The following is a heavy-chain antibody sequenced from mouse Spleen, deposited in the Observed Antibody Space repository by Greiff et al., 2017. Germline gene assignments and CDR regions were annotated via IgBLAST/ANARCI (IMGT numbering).Heavy chain of an antibody. CDR3: AREGYGDLSWFAY. J-gene: IGHJ3*01. Sequence: DVKLVESGPELVKPGASVKISCKASGYSFTGYYMNWVKQSPEKSLEWIGEINPSTGGTTYNQKFKAKATLTVDKSSSTAYMQLKSLTSEDSAVYYCAREGYGDLSWFAYWGQGTLVTVSA. D-gene: IGHD2-13*01. CDR2: INPSTGGT. V-gene: IGHV1-42*01. CDR1: GYSFTGYY.